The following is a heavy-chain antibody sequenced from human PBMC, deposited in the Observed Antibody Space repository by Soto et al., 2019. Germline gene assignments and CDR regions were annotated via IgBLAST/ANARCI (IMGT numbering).Heavy chain of an antibody. CDR2: ISSSSSYI. CDR1: GFTFSSYS. CDR3: ARDQRGPWNYYGMDV. Sequence: GGSLRLSCAASGFTFSSYSMNWVRQAPGKGLEWVSSISSSSSYIYYADSVKGRFTISRDNAKNSLYLQMNSLRAEDTAVYYCARDQRGPWNYYGMDVWGQGTTVTVSS. J-gene: IGHJ6*02. D-gene: IGHD6-25*01. V-gene: IGHV3-21*01.